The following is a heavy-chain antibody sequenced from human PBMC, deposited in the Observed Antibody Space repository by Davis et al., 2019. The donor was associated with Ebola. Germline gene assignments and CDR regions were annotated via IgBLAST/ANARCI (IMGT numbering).Heavy chain of an antibody. CDR2: IYYSGST. CDR1: GGSISSGDYY. Sequence: PSETLSLTCTVSGGSISSGDYYWSWIRQPPGKGLEWIGYIYYSGSTYYNPSLKSRVTISVDTSKNQFSLKLSSVTAADTAVYYCARGPSQWELLGWGQGTLVTVSS. CDR3: ARGPSQWELLG. J-gene: IGHJ4*02. D-gene: IGHD1-26*01. V-gene: IGHV4-30-4*01.